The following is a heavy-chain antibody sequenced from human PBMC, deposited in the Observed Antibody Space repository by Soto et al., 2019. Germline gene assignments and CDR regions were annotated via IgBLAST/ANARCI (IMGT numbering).Heavy chain of an antibody. D-gene: IGHD1-20*01. CDR2: IYYSGST. V-gene: IGHV4-39*01. J-gene: IGHJ4*02. CDR1: GGSISSSSYY. CDR3: ARQKRYNWNDVYYFDY. Sequence: PSETLSLTCTVSGGSISSSSYYWGWIRQPPGKGLEWIGSIYYSGSTYYNPSLKSRVTISVDTSKNQFSLKLSSVTAADTAVYYCARQKRYNWNDVYYFDYWGQGTLVTVYS.